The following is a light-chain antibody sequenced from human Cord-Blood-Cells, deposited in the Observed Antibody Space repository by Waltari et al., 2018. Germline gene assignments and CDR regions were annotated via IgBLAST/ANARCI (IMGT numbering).Light chain of an antibody. V-gene: IGKV3-15*01. Sequence: EIVMTQSPATLSVSPGERAPLSCRARQSVSSNLAWYQQKPGQAPRLLIYGASTRATGIPARLSGSGSGTEFTLTISSLQSEDFAVYYCQQYNNWPPYTFGQGTKLEIK. CDR1: QSVSSN. CDR3: QQYNNWPPYT. CDR2: GAS. J-gene: IGKJ2*01.